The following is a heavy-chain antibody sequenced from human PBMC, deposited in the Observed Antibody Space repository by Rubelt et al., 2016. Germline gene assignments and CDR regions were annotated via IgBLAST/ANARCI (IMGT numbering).Heavy chain of an antibody. CDR3: ARDLDYGDNIFGY. CDR1: GFTFTSYA. CDR2: ISGSGGST. J-gene: IGHJ4*02. D-gene: IGHD4-17*01. V-gene: IGHV3-23*01. Sequence: EFGGGVVQPGRSLRLSCAASGFTFTSYAMSWVRQAPGKGLEWVSAISGSGGSTNYAHSVKGRFTISRDNSKNTLYLQMNSLRAADTAVHYCARDLDYGDNIFGYWGQGAVVTVSS.